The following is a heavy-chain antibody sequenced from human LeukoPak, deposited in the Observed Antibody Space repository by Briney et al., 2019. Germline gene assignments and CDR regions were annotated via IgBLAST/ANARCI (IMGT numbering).Heavy chain of an antibody. CDR1: GFTFSSYA. CDR2: ISGSGGST. Sequence: GGSLRLSCAASGFTFSSYAMSWVRQAPGKRLEWVSAISGSGGSTYYADSVKDRFTISRDNSKNTLYLQMNSLRAEDTAVYYCAKGYSGYSYGYYFDYWGQGTLVTVSS. V-gene: IGHV3-23*01. CDR3: AKGYSGYSYGYYFDY. D-gene: IGHD5-18*01. J-gene: IGHJ4*02.